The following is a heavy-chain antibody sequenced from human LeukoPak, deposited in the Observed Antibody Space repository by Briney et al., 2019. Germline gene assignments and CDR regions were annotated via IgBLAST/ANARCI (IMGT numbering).Heavy chain of an antibody. Sequence: GGSLRLSCAASGFTFSSYGMSWVRQAPGKGLEWVSSISGSGGSTYYADSVKGCSTISRDNSKNTPYLRMNSLRAEDTAVYYCAKDLRLYYYDTSGYSGYWGQGALVTVSS. D-gene: IGHD3-22*01. CDR3: AKDLRLYYYDTSGYSGY. CDR2: ISGSGGST. V-gene: IGHV3-23*01. CDR1: GFTFSSYG. J-gene: IGHJ4*02.